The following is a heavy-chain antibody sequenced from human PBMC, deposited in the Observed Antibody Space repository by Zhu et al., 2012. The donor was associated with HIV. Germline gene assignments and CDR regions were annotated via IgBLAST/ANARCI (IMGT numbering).Heavy chain of an antibody. CDR2: IYYSGST. J-gene: IGHJ6*03. D-gene: IGHD6-13*01. V-gene: IGHV4-30-4*08. Sequence: QVQLQESGPGLVKPSQTLSLTCTMSGGSISSSDYYWSWIRQPPGKGLEWIGYIYYSGSTYYNPSLKSRVTISVDTSKNQFSLNLNSVTAADTAVYYCASTTISPAGRHYYYYIDVWGQGDHGHRLL. CDR3: ASTTISPAGRHYYYYIDV. CDR1: GGSISSSDYY.